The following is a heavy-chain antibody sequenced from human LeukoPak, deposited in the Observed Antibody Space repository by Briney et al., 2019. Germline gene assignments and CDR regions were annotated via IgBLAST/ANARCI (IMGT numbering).Heavy chain of an antibody. V-gene: IGHV3-13*01. J-gene: IGHJ6*02. CDR3: ARGSHGSGSYYYYGMDV. D-gene: IGHD3-10*01. Sequence: GGSLRLSCAASGFTFSSYDMHWVRQATGKGLESVSAIGTAGDTYYPGSVKGRFTISRENAKNSLYLQMNSLRAGDTAVYYCARGSHGSGSYYYYGMDVWGQGTTVTVSS. CDR2: IGTAGDT. CDR1: GFTFSSYD.